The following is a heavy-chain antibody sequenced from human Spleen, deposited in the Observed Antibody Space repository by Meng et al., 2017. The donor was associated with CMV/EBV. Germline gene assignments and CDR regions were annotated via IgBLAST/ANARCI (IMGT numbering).Heavy chain of an antibody. V-gene: IGHV3-53*01. CDR3: AKDAPRAY. J-gene: IGHJ4*02. CDR1: GFTVSSNY. Sequence: GESLKISCAASGFTVSSNYMSWVRQAPGKGLEWVSVIYSGGSTYYADSVKGRFTISRDNSKNTLYLQMNSLRVEDTAIYYCAKDAPRAYWGRGTLVTVSS. CDR2: IYSGGST.